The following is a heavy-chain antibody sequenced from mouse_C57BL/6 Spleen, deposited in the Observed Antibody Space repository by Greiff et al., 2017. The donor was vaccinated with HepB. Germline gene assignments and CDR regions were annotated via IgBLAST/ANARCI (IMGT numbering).Heavy chain of an antibody. J-gene: IGHJ2*01. CDR3: AREGVYDGYGY. Sequence: QVQLKESGAELVRPGTSVKVSCKASGYAFTNYLIEWVKQRPGQGLEWIGVINPGSGGTNYNEKFKGKATLTADKSSSTAYMQLSSLTSEDSAVYFGAREGVYDGYGYWGQGTTLTVSS. CDR2: INPGSGGT. D-gene: IGHD2-3*01. V-gene: IGHV1-54*01. CDR1: GYAFTNYL.